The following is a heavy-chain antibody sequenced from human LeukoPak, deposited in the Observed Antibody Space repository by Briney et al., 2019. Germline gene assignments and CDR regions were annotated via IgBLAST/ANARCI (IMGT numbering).Heavy chain of an antibody. CDR2: ISAYNGNT. CDR1: GYTFTSYG. V-gene: IGHV1-18*01. Sequence: ASVTVSCKASGYTFTSYGISWVRQAPGQGLEWMGWISAYNGNTNYAQKLQGRVTMTTDTSTSTAYMELRSLRSDDTAVYYCARYSVGQWLVDYWGQGTLVTVSS. D-gene: IGHD6-19*01. CDR3: ARYSVGQWLVDY. J-gene: IGHJ4*02.